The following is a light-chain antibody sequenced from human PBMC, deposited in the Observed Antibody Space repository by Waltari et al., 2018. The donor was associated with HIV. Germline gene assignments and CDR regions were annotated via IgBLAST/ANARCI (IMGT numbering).Light chain of an antibody. J-gene: IGLJ2*01. V-gene: IGLV3-21*02. Sequence: SYVLTQPPSVSVAPGQTARTTCGGNNIGSKRLHWYQQKPGQAPVLVVYDDRDRPSGIPELFSGSNFGNTTTLTITRGEAGDEADYYCQVWESSTDDHQVVFGGGTKLTVL. CDR1: NIGSKR. CDR3: QVWESSTDDHQVV. CDR2: DDR.